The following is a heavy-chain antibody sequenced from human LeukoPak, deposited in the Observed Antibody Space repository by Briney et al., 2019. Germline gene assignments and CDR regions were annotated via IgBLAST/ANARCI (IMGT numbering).Heavy chain of an antibody. CDR3: ARTRPDTAMALYYYYYMDV. D-gene: IGHD5-18*01. Sequence: SETLSLTCTVSGGSISSISYYWGWIRQPPGKGLEWIGSMYHNGSTYYNPSLKSRVTISVDTSKNQFSLKLSSVTAADTAVYYCARTRPDTAMALYYYYYMDVWGKGTTVTVSS. CDR2: MYHNGST. V-gene: IGHV4-39*07. J-gene: IGHJ6*03. CDR1: GGSISSISYY.